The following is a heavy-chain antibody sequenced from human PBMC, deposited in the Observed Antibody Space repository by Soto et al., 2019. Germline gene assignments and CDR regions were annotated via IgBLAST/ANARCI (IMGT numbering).Heavy chain of an antibody. J-gene: IGHJ6*03. CDR3: AKERDYDFWSGYSFYYYYYMDV. Sequence: GGSLRLSCAASGFTFSSYAMSWVRQAPGKGLEWVSAISGSGGSTYYTDSVKGRFTISRDNSKNTLYLQMNSLRAEDTAVYYCAKERDYDFWSGYSFYYYYYMDVWGKGTTVTVSS. CDR1: GFTFSSYA. D-gene: IGHD3-3*01. V-gene: IGHV3-23*01. CDR2: ISGSGGST.